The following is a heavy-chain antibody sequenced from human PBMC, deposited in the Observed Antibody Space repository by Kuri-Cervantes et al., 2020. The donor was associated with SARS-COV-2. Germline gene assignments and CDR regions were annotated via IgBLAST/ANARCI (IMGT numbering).Heavy chain of an antibody. J-gene: IGHJ6*03. CDR2: ISGSGGST. Sequence: GGSLRLSCAASGFTFSSYAMSWVRQAPGKGLEWVSAISGSGGSTYYADSVKGRFTISRDNSKNTLYLQMNSLRAEDTAVYYCAKVMTTGSYYYYYMDVWGKGTPVTVSS. V-gene: IGHV3-23*01. CDR1: GFTFSSYA. D-gene: IGHD4-17*01. CDR3: AKVMTTGSYYYYYMDV.